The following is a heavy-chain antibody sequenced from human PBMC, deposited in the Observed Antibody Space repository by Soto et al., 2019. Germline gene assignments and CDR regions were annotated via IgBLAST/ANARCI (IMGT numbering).Heavy chain of an antibody. J-gene: IGHJ6*02. V-gene: IGHV1-69*01. CDR3: ARVRGSGWFHYYYGMDV. D-gene: IGHD6-19*01. CDR1: GGTFSSYA. Sequence: QAQLVQSGAEVKKPGSSVKVSCKASGGTFSSYAISWVRQAPGQGLEWMGGIIPIFGTANYAQKFQGRVTITADESTSTAYMELSSLRSEDTAVYYCARVRGSGWFHYYYGMDVWGQGTTVTVSS. CDR2: IIPIFGTA.